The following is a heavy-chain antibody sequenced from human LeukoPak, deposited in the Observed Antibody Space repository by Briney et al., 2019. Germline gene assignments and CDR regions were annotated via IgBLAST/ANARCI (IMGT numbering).Heavy chain of an antibody. D-gene: IGHD4-11*01. V-gene: IGHV1-8*03. CDR1: GYTFTSYD. CDR3: ARGQRGRGGMTSENYYYYYMDV. J-gene: IGHJ6*03. CDR2: MNPNSGNT. Sequence: ASVKVSCKASGYTFTSYDINWARQATGQGLEWMGWMNPNSGNTGYAQKFQGRVTITRNTSISTAYMELSSLRSEDTAVYYCARGQRGRGGMTSENYYYYYMDVWGKGTTVTVSS.